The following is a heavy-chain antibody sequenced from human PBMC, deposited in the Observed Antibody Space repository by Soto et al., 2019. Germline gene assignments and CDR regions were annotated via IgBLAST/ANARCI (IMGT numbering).Heavy chain of an antibody. V-gene: IGHV4-34*01. Sequence: SETLSLTCAVYGGSFSGYYWSWIRQPPGKGLEWIGEINHSGSTNYNPSLKSRVTISVDTSKNQFSLKLSSVTAADTAVYYCARGGRHNAYYGSGIGAQLGWFDPWGQGTLVTVSS. CDR1: GGSFSGYY. D-gene: IGHD3-10*01. CDR2: INHSGST. CDR3: ARGGRHNAYYGSGIGAQLGWFDP. J-gene: IGHJ5*02.